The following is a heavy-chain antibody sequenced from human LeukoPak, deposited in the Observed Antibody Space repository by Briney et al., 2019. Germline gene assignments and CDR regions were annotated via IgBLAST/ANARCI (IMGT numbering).Heavy chain of an antibody. CDR1: GYTLTELS. CDR2: FDPEDGET. J-gene: IGHJ4*02. Sequence: ASVKVSRKVSGYTLTELSMHWVRQAPGKGLEWMGGFDPEDGETIYAQKFQGRVTMTEDTSTDTAYMELSSLRSGDTAVYYCATAEYNWNYGGYFDYWGQGTLVTVSS. D-gene: IGHD1-7*01. V-gene: IGHV1-24*01. CDR3: ATAEYNWNYGGYFDY.